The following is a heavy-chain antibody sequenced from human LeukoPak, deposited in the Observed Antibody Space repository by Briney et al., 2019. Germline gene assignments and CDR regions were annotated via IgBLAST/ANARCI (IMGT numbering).Heavy chain of an antibody. Sequence: SETLSLTCTVSGGSISSGGYYWSWIRQHPGKGLEWIGYIYYSGSTYYNPSLKSRVTISVDTSKNQFSLKLSSVTAADTAIYYCAGVVGGSYSMDVWGQGTTVTVSS. J-gene: IGHJ6*02. CDR1: GGSISSGGYY. CDR3: AGVVGGSYSMDV. V-gene: IGHV4-31*03. CDR2: IYYSGST. D-gene: IGHD1-26*01.